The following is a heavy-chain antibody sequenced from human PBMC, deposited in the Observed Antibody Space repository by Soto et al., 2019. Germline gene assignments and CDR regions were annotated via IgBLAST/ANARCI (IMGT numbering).Heavy chain of an antibody. CDR1: GGSVSSGSYY. CDR2: IYYSGST. Sequence: SETLSLTCTVSGGSVSSGSYYWSWIRQPPGKGLEWIGYIYYSGSTDYNPSLKSRVTISVDTSKNQFSLKLSSVTAADTAVYYCARDYVSSYYDSSGYNYYYYGMDVWGQGTTVTVSS. V-gene: IGHV4-61*01. J-gene: IGHJ6*02. D-gene: IGHD3-22*01. CDR3: ARDYVSSYYDSSGYNYYYYGMDV.